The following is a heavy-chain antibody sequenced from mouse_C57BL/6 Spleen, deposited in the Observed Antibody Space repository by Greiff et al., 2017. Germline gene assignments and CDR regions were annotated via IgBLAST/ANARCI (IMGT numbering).Heavy chain of an antibody. Sequence: EVQLQQSGAELVRPGASVKLSCTASGFNIKDDYMHWVKQRPEQGLEWIGWIDPENGDTEYASKFQGKATITADTSSNTAYLQLSSLTSEDTAVYSCTTVYYGSSVDYWGQGTTLTVSS. J-gene: IGHJ2*01. CDR1: GFNIKDDY. D-gene: IGHD1-1*01. CDR2: IDPENGDT. V-gene: IGHV14-4*01. CDR3: TTVYYGSSVDY.